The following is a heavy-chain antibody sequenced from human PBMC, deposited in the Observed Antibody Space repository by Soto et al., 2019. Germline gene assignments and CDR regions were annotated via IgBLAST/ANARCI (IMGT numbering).Heavy chain of an antibody. D-gene: IGHD3-10*01. J-gene: IGHJ4*02. V-gene: IGHV1-18*01. CDR3: ARGGRTAGSGSLVDY. CDR2: MSSYTGDT. Sequence: GASVKVSCKASGYPFSDFGISWVRQAPGQGLEWLAWMSSYTGDTRYSQDVQGRVAMTTDTSTRTVYMELRSLTSDDTAVYYCARGGRTAGSGSLVDYWGQGTLVTVSS. CDR1: GYPFSDFG.